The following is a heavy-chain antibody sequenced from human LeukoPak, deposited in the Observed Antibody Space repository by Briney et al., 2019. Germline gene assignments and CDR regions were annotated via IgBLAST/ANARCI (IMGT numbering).Heavy chain of an antibody. D-gene: IGHD2-21*02. V-gene: IGHV4-59*08. CDR3: ARLDQEICGGDCHYFDY. Sequence: SETLSLTCTVSGGSISSYYWSWIRQPPGEGLEWIGYIYYSGSTNYNPSLKSRVTISVDTSKNQFSLKLSSVTAADTAVYYCARLDQEICGGDCHYFDYWGQGTLVTVSS. J-gene: IGHJ4*02. CDR1: GGSISSYY. CDR2: IYYSGST.